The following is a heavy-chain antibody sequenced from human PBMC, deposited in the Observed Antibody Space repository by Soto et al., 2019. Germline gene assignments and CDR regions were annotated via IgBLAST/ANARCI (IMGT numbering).Heavy chain of an antibody. V-gene: IGHV4-39*01. J-gene: IGHJ1*01. CDR1: GGSISSSSYY. CDR2: IYYSGST. Sequence: QLQLQESGPGLVKPSETMSLTCTVSGGSISSSSYYWGWIRQPPGKGLAWIGSIYYSGSTYFKPSLTIRVNLSVAPSKNEFSPQPRSVTAAQTVVYFSATVWLGESQPWGQGSLVSFSS. CDR3: ATVWLGESQP. D-gene: IGHD3-10*01.